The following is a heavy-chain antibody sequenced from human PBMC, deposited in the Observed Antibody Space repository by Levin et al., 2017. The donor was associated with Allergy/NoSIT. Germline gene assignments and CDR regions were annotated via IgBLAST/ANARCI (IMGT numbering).Heavy chain of an antibody. J-gene: IGHJ6*02. CDR3: ARHNLQDYYYYGMDV. D-gene: IGHD4-11*01. CDR1: GGSISSYC. Sequence: GSLRLSCTVSGGSISSYCWSWIRQPPGKGLEWIGYIYYSGSAKYNPSLKSRVTMSVDTSKNQFSLKLSSVTAADTAVYYCARHNLQDYYYYGMDVWGQGTTVTVSS. CDR2: IYYSGSA. V-gene: IGHV4-59*08.